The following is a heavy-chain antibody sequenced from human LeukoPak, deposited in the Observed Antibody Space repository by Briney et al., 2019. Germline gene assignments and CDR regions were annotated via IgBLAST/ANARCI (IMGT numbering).Heavy chain of an antibody. CDR1: GFTFSSYS. CDR3: ARDPVCSSTSCHYDY. CDR2: ISSSSSYI. V-gene: IGHV3-21*01. D-gene: IGHD2-2*01. Sequence: GVLRLSCAASGFTFSSYSMNWVRQAPGKGLEWVSSISSSSSYIYYADSVKGRFTISRNNAKNSLFLQMNSLRADDTAVYYCARDPVCSSTSCHYDYWGQGTLVTVSS. J-gene: IGHJ4*02.